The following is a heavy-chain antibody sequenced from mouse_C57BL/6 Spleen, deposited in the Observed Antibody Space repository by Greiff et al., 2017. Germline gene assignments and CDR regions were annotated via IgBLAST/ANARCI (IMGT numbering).Heavy chain of an antibody. Sequence: VQLQQPGAELVKPGASVKLSCKASGYTFTSYWMHWVKQRPGRGLEWLGRIDPNSGGTKYNEKFKSKATLTVDKPSSTAYMQLSSLTSEDSAVYYCARSGSGYGGYYFDYWGQGTTLTVSS. V-gene: IGHV1-72*01. CDR3: ARSGSGYGGYYFDY. J-gene: IGHJ2*01. CDR2: IDPNSGGT. CDR1: GYTFTSYW. D-gene: IGHD3-2*02.